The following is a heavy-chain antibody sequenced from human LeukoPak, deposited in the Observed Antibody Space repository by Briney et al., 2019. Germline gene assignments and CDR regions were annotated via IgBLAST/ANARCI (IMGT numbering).Heavy chain of an antibody. CDR3: ARDELQDEPLDY. CDR2: ISSSSSYI. D-gene: IGHD1-14*01. Sequence: PGGSLRLSCAASGFTFSSYSMNWVRQAPGKGLEWVSSISSSSSYIYYADSVKGRFTISRDNAKNSLYLQMNSLRAEDTAVYYCARDELQDEPLDYWGQGTLVTVSS. CDR1: GFTFSSYS. J-gene: IGHJ4*02. V-gene: IGHV3-21*01.